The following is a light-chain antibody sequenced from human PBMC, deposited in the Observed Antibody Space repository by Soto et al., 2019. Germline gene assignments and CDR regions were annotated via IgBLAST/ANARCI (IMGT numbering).Light chain of an antibody. CDR2: DVS. J-gene: IGLJ2*01. CDR3: SSYTSSLYL. Sequence: QSALTQPASVSGSPGQSITISCTGISSDVGGYNYVSWYQQHPGKAPQLIIYDVSYRPSGVSNRFSGSKSGNAASLNISGLQAEDEADYYCSSYTSSLYLFGGGTQLTVL. CDR1: SSDVGGYNY. V-gene: IGLV2-14*03.